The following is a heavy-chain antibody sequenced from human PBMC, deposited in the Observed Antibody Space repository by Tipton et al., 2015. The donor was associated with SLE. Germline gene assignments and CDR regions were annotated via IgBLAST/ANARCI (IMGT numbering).Heavy chain of an antibody. D-gene: IGHD2-15*01. CDR3: ARHWARYCSGGSCYLNWFDP. CDR1: GGSISTYY. V-gene: IGHV4-59*08. CDR2: IYHTGST. Sequence: TLSLTCTVSGGSISTYYWSWIRQPPKQGLEWIGWIYHTGSTYYNPSLKSRVTISVDTSKNQFSLKLSSVTAADTAVYYCARHWARYCSGGSCYLNWFDPWGQGTLVTVSP. J-gene: IGHJ5*02.